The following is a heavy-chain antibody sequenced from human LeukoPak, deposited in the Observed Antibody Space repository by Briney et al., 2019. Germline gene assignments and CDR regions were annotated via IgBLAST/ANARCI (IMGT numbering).Heavy chain of an antibody. CDR2: IWYDGSNK. Sequence: GRSLRLSCAASGFTFSSYGMHWVRQAPGKGLEWVAVIWYDGSNKYYADSVKGRFTISRDNSENTLYLQMNSLRAEDTAVYYCARDGDPDYYGSGSYDYYYYYGMDVWGQGTTVTVSS. D-gene: IGHD3-10*01. V-gene: IGHV3-33*01. CDR3: ARDGDPDYYGSGSYDYYYYYGMDV. CDR1: GFTFSSYG. J-gene: IGHJ6*02.